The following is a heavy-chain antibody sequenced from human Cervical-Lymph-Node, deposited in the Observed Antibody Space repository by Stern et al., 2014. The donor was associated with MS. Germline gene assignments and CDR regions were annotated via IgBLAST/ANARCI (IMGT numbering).Heavy chain of an antibody. J-gene: IGHJ4*02. CDR1: GYTFTHYG. D-gene: IGHD3-3*01. CDR3: ARADEDFWRTYENFDS. CDR2: LSAYNGNI. Sequence: QVQLGQSGAEVKEPGASVKVSCKASGYTFTHYGIAWVRQAPGQGLEWMGWLSAYNGNINFAQKLQDRLTMTTDPSTNTAYMELRSLRSDDTAVYSCARADEDFWRTYENFDSWGQGTLVPVSS. V-gene: IGHV1-18*04.